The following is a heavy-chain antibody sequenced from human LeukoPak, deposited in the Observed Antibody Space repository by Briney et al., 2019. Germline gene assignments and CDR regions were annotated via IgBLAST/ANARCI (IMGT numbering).Heavy chain of an antibody. J-gene: IGHJ3*02. CDR1: GGSISSYY. Sequence: SETLSLTCTVSGGSISSYYWSWIRQPAGKGLEWIGRIYTSGSTNYNPSLKSRVTMSVDTSKNQFSLKLSSVTAADTAVYYCARTYSSGRRNAFDIWGQGTMVTVSS. D-gene: IGHD6-19*01. CDR3: ARTYSSGRRNAFDI. CDR2: IYTSGST. V-gene: IGHV4-4*07.